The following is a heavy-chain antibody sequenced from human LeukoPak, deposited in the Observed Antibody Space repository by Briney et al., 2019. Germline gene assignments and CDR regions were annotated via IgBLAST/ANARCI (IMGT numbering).Heavy chain of an antibody. CDR1: GFTFSTYD. CDR2: ISSSSRTI. Sequence: PGGSLRLSCAASGFTFSTYDMNWVRQAPGKGLEWVSYISSSSRTISYADSVKGRFTISRDNAKNSLYLQMNSLRAEDTAVYYCARLRCYAMDVWGQGTTVTASS. CDR3: ARLRCYAMDV. V-gene: IGHV3-48*01. D-gene: IGHD5-24*01. J-gene: IGHJ6*02.